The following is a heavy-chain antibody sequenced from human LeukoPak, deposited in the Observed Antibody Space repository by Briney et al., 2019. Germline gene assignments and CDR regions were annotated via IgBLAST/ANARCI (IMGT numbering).Heavy chain of an antibody. CDR2: IIPIFGTA. CDR3: ARANTPLYAVAGTGYYYMDV. D-gene: IGHD6-19*01. CDR1: GGTFSSYA. J-gene: IGHJ6*03. V-gene: IGHV1-69*06. Sequence: GASVKVSCKASGGTFSSYAIGWVRQAPGQGLEWMGGIIPIFGTANYAQKFQGRVTITADKSTSTAYMELSSLRSEDTAVYYCARANTPLYAVAGTGYYYMDVWGKGTTVTVSS.